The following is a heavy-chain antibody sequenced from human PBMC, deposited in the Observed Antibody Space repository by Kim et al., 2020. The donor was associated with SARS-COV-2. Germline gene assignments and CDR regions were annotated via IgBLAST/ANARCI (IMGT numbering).Heavy chain of an antibody. V-gene: IGHV4-34*01. Sequence: SETLSLTCAVYGGSFSGYYWSWIRQPPGKGLEWIGEINHSGSTNYNPSLKSRVTISVDTSKNQFSLKLSSVTAADTAVYYCASRGFDYWGQGTLVTVSS. CDR3: ASRGFDY. CDR2: INHSGST. J-gene: IGHJ4*02. CDR1: GGSFSGYY.